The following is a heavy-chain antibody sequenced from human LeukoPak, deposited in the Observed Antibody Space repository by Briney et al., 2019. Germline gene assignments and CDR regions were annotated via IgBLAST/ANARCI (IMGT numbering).Heavy chain of an antibody. D-gene: IGHD3-22*01. Sequence: PGRSLRLSCAASGFTFSSYAMHWVRQAPGKGLEWVAVISYDGSNKYYADSVKGRFTISRDNPKNTLYLQMSSLRAEDTAVYYCARGLGGAVSLYYYDSSGSVDYWGQGTLVTVSS. CDR2: ISYDGSNK. V-gene: IGHV3-30*04. J-gene: IGHJ4*02. CDR1: GFTFSSYA. CDR3: ARGLGGAVSLYYYDSSGSVDY.